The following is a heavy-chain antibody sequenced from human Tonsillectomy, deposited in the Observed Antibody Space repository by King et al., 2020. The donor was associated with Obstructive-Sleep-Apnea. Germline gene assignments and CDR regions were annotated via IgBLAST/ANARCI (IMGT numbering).Heavy chain of an antibody. CDR2: IYYSGST. Sequence: QLQESGPGLVKPSETLSLTCTVSGGSISSYYWSWIRQPPGKGLEWIGYIYYSGSTNYNPSLKSRVTISVDTSKNQFSLKLSSVTAADTAGYYCARVGSEWELNSYYFDYWGQGTLVTVSS. CDR1: GGSISSYY. V-gene: IGHV4-59*01. D-gene: IGHD1-26*01. J-gene: IGHJ4*02. CDR3: ARVGSEWELNSYYFDY.